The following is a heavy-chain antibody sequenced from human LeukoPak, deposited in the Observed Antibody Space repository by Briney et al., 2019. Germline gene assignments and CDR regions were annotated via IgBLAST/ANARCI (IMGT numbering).Heavy chain of an antibody. J-gene: IGHJ3*02. CDR1: GGSFSGYY. Sequence: SETLSLTCAVYGGSFSGYYWSWIRQPPGKGLEWIGEINHSGSTNYNPSLKSRVTISVDTSKNQFSLKLSSVTAADTAVYYCARSYCSGGSCYSGHDAFDIWGQGTMVTDSS. CDR2: INHSGST. V-gene: IGHV4-34*01. D-gene: IGHD2-15*01. CDR3: ARSYCSGGSCYSGHDAFDI.